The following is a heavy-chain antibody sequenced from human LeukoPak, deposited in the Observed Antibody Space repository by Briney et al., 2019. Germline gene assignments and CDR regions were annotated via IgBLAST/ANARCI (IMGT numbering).Heavy chain of an antibody. J-gene: IGHJ4*02. CDR1: GFRFSSHW. CDR2: IKQDGSER. V-gene: IGHV3-7*01. Sequence: PGGSLRLSCAASGFRFSSHWMTWVRQAPGKGLEWVANIKQDGSERYYVDSVKGRFTISRGNTKNSLYLQMNSLRAEDTAVCYCTRSSLSFDYWGLGTLVTVSS. CDR3: TRSSLSFDY. D-gene: IGHD3-16*02.